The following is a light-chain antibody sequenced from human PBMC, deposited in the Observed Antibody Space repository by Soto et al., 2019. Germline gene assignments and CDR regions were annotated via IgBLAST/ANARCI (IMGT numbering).Light chain of an antibody. CDR1: SSDVGGYNY. V-gene: IGLV2-8*01. CDR3: SSYAVSNNNLV. J-gene: IGLJ2*01. Sequence: QSVLTQPPSASGSPGQSVTISCTGTSSDVGGYNYVSWYQQHPGKAPKLMIYEVSKRPSGVPDRFSGSKSGNTASLTVSGLQAEDEADYYCSSYAVSNNNLVFGGGTKLTVL. CDR2: EVS.